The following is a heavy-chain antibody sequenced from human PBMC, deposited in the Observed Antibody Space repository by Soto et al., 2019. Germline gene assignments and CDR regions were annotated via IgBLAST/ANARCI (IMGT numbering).Heavy chain of an antibody. CDR3: ARDHAVTTSEYYYYYGMDV. Sequence: QVQLQESGPGLVKPSETLSLTCTVSGGSVSSGSYYWSWIRQPPGKGLEWIGYIYYSGSTNYKPSHKSRVTISVDTSKNQFSLKLSSVTAADTAVYYCARDHAVTTSEYYYYYGMDVWGQGTTVTVSS. V-gene: IGHV4-61*01. D-gene: IGHD4-17*01. CDR2: IYYSGST. CDR1: GGSVSSGSYY. J-gene: IGHJ6*02.